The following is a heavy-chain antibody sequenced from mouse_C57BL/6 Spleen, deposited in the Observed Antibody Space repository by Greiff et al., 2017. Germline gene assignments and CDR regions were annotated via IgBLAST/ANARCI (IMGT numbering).Heavy chain of an antibody. Sequence: DVHLVESGGGLVKPGGSLKLSCAASGFTFSSYAMSWVRHTPEKRLEWVATISDGGSYTYYPDNVKGRFTISRDNAKNNLYLQMSHLKSEDTAMYYCARDQDGNYFFWGQGTLVTVSA. J-gene: IGHJ3*01. V-gene: IGHV5-4*01. CDR1: GFTFSSYA. CDR3: ARDQDGNYFF. CDR2: ISDGGSYT. D-gene: IGHD2-1*01.